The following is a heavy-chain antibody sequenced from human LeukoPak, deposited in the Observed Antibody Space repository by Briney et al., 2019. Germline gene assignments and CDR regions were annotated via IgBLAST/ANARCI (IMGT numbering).Heavy chain of an antibody. CDR2: IYHSGST. CDR1: GDSISSGGYY. CDR3: AITHYYGSGSYPR. J-gene: IGHJ4*02. Sequence: PSETLSLTCTVSGDSISSGGYYWSWIRQPPGKGLEWIGYIYHSGSTYYNPSLKSRVTISVDRSKNQFSLKLSSVTAADTAVYYCAITHYYGSGSYPRWGQGTLVTVS. V-gene: IGHV4-30-2*01. D-gene: IGHD3-10*01.